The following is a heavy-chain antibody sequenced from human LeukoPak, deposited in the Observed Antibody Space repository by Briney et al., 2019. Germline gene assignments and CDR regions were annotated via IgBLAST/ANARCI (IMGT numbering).Heavy chain of an antibody. D-gene: IGHD3-10*01. CDR3: ARDRSGSGRYYFDY. Sequence: SETLSLTCTVSGGSISSHYWSWIRQPPGKGLEWIGYIYYSGSTNYNPSLKSRVTISVDTSKSQFSLKLSSVTAADTAVYYCARDRSGSGRYYFDYWGQGTLVTVSS. CDR2: IYYSGST. CDR1: GGSISSHY. V-gene: IGHV4-59*11. J-gene: IGHJ4*02.